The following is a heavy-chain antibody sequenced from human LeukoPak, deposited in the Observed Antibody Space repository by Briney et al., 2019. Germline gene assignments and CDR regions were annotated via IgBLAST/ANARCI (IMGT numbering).Heavy chain of an antibody. J-gene: IGHJ3*02. CDR3: ARHGGYCSSTSCSDDAFDI. CDR2: ISYDGSNK. D-gene: IGHD2-2*01. CDR1: GFTFSRYG. Sequence: GGSLRLSCAASGFTFSRYGMHWVRQAPGKGLEWVAVISYDGSNKYYADSVKGRFTISRDNAENSLYLRVNSLRADDTAVYYCARHGGYCSSTSCSDDAFDIWGQGTMVTVSS. V-gene: IGHV3-30*03.